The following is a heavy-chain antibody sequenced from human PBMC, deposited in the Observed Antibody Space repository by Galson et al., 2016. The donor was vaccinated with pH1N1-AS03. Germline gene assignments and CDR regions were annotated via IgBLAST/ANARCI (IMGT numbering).Heavy chain of an antibody. CDR3: ARMSAANFDY. D-gene: IGHD2-2*01. J-gene: IGHJ4*02. Sequence: ETLSLTCTVSGGSLNTYYRGWIRQPPGKGLEWIGSIHHGGSTYYTPSLKSRVSFSVDTSKNQFSLKLSPVTAADTAVYYCARMSAANFDYWGQGTLVTVS. V-gene: IGHV4-38-2*02. CDR2: IHHGGST. CDR1: GGSLNTYY.